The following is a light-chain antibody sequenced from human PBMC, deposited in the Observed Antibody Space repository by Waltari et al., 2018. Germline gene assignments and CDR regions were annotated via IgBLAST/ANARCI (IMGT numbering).Light chain of an antibody. CDR3: QAWDSSTGVV. J-gene: IGLJ2*01. Sequence: SYELTQPPSVSVSPGQTASITCPGNKLGDKYACWYQQKPGQSPVLVIYQDTKRPSGITERFSGSNSGNTATLTISGTQAMDEADYYCQAWDSSTGVVFGGGTKLTVL. CDR1: KLGDKY. CDR2: QDT. V-gene: IGLV3-1*01.